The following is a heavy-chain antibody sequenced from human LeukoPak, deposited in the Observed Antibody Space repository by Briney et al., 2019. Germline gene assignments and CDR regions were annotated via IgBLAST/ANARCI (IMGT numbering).Heavy chain of an antibody. CDR2: IYYSGST. J-gene: IGHJ5*02. D-gene: IGHD1-14*01. V-gene: IGHV4-59*12. CDR3: ARGRVRTSPGGFDP. CDR1: GGSISSYY. Sequence: PSETLSLTCTVSGGSISSYYWSWIRQPPGKGLEWIGYIYYSGSTNYNPSLKSRVTISVDTSKNQFSLKLSSVTAADTAVYYCARGRVRTSPGGFDPWGQGTLVTVSS.